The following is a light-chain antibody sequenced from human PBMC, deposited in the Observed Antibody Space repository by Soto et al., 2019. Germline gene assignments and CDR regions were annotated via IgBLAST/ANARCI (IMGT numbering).Light chain of an antibody. CDR3: QQYGSSPPAT. CDR2: AAS. J-gene: IGKJ2*01. V-gene: IGKV3-20*01. Sequence: EIVLTQSPGTLPLSPGERATLSCRASQSVSSSYVAWYQQKRGQAPRLLIYAASSRAAGIPDRFSGSGSGTDFTLTISRLEPEDFAVYYCQQYGSSPPATFGQGTKLEIK. CDR1: QSVSSSY.